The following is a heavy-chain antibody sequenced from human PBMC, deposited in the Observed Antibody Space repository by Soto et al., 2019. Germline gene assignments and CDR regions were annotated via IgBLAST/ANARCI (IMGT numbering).Heavy chain of an antibody. CDR3: TTDLSTMSWFDP. D-gene: IGHD3-3*01. Sequence: PGGSLRLSCAASGFTFSNVWMSWVRQAPGKGLEWVGRIKSKADGATTDYTASVKGRFTISRDDSKNTLYLQMNSLKTEDTAVYYCTTDLSTMSWFDPWGQGTLVTVSS. CDR2: IKSKADGATT. CDR1: GFTFSNVW. V-gene: IGHV3-15*01. J-gene: IGHJ5*02.